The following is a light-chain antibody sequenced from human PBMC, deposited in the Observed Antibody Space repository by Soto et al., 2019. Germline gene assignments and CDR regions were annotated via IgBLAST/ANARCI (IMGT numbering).Light chain of an antibody. CDR2: DVS. J-gene: IGLJ2*01. CDR3: CSYAGSATLV. CDR1: SSDVGGYNY. V-gene: IGLV2-11*01. Sequence: QSALTQPRSVSGSPGQSVTISCTGTSSDVGGYNYVSWYQQHPGKAPKLMIYDVSKRPSGVPDRFSGSKSGNTASLTISGLHAEDEADYYCCSYAGSATLVFGGGTKLTVL.